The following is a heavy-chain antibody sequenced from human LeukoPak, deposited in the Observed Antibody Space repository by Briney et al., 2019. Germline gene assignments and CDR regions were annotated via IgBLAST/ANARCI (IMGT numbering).Heavy chain of an antibody. V-gene: IGHV1-2*02. CDR1: GYTFTGYY. J-gene: IGHJ4*02. CDR2: INPDSGST. Sequence: ASVKVSCKASGYTFTGYYIHWVRQAPGQGLEWMGWINPDSGSTNYAQNFQGRVTMTRDTSISTAYMELNRLRSDDTAVYYCARVASAVYSDYWGQGTLDTDSS. CDR3: ARVASAVYSDY.